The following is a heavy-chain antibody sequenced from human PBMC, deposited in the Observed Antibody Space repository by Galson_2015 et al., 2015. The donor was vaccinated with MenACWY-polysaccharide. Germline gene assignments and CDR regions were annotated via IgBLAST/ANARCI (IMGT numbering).Heavy chain of an antibody. D-gene: IGHD6-13*01. CDR3: ARSSIAAAGTRYYYYYGMDV. Sequence: SVKVSCKASGYTFTSYAMNWVRQAPGQGLEWMGWINTNTGNPTYAQGFTGRFVFSLDTSVSTAYLQISSLKAEDTAVYYCARSSIAAAGTRYYYYYGMDVWGQGTTVTVSS. CDR2: INTNTGNP. CDR1: GYTFTSYA. V-gene: IGHV7-4-1*02. J-gene: IGHJ6*02.